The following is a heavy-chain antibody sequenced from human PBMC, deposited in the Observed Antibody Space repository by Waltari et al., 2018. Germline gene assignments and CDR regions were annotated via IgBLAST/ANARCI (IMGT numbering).Heavy chain of an antibody. D-gene: IGHD1-7*01. CDR3: AKDSPTGGRELRPY. CDR1: GFTFRRHA. V-gene: IGHV3-23*01. J-gene: IGHJ4*02. Sequence: EVPLLESGGGLVQPGGSLSISCSAHGFTFRRHAMSWARPAPGMGLEWVSAISGSGGSTYYADSVKGRFTISRDNSKNTLYLQMNSLRAEDTAVYYCAKDSPTGGRELRPYWGQGTLVTVSS. CDR2: ISGSGGST.